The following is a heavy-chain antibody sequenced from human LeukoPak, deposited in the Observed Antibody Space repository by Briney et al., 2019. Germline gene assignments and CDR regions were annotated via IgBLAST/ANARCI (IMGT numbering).Heavy chain of an antibody. D-gene: IGHD3-9*01. Sequence: SETLSLTCTVSGGSISSYYWSWIRQPPGKGLEWIGYIYYSGSTNYNPSLKSRVTMSVDTSKNQFSLKLSSVTAADTAVYYCARHIFEAYYYYGMDVWGQGTTVTVSS. J-gene: IGHJ6*02. CDR1: GGSISSYY. CDR2: IYYSGST. V-gene: IGHV4-59*08. CDR3: ARHIFEAYYYYGMDV.